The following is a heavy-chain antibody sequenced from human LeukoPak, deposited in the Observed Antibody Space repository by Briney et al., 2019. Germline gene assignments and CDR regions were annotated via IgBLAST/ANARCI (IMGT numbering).Heavy chain of an antibody. J-gene: IGHJ3*02. Sequence: SETLSLTCAVSGGSISSGGYSWSWIRQPPGNGLEWIGYIYYTGSTFYNPSLKSRLSISVETSKNQFSLKLSSVTAADTAVYYCARDSLLYYAFDIWGHGTMVTVSS. CDR2: IYYTGST. CDR3: ARDSLLYYAFDI. V-gene: IGHV4-30-4*07. CDR1: GGSISSGGYS. D-gene: IGHD3-10*01.